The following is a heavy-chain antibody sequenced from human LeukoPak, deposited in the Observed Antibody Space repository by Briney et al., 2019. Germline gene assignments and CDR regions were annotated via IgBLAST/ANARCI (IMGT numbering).Heavy chain of an antibody. CDR3: ARGAWATRLAS. Sequence: PSETLSLTCAVYGESLNSYYWSWVRQPPGEGLEWIGEVYESGTTKYNPSLKSRVAISMVPSKLQFSLILSSVTAADTAVYYCARGAWATRLASWGLGTPVIVSS. J-gene: IGHJ4*02. CDR2: VYESGTT. V-gene: IGHV4-34*01. CDR1: GESLNSYY. D-gene: IGHD2-15*01.